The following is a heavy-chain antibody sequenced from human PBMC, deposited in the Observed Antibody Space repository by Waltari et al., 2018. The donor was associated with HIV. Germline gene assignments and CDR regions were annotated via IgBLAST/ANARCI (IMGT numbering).Heavy chain of an antibody. V-gene: IGHV3-49*03. CDR3: TRVADYYDSSGYPPKYFQH. Sequence: EVQLVESGGGLVQPGRSLRLSCTASGFTFGDYAMSWFRQAPGKGLEWVGSIRSKAYGGTTEYAASVKGRFTISRDDSKSIAYLQMNSLKTEDTAVYYCTRVADYYDSSGYPPKYFQHWGQGTLVTVSS. J-gene: IGHJ1*01. D-gene: IGHD3-22*01. CDR1: GFTFGDYA. CDR2: IRSKAYGGTT.